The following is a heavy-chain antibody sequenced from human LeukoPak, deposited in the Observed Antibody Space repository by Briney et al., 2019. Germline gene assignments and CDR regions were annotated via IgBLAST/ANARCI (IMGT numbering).Heavy chain of an antibody. CDR2: IRYDGSNK. D-gene: IGHD3-9*01. CDR1: GFTFSSYG. Sequence: GGSLRLSCAASGFTFSSYGMHWVRQAPGKGLEWVAFIRYDGSNKYYADSVKGRFTISRDNSKNTLYLQMNSLRAEDTAVYYCAKGPAYDILTGYWDYWGQGTLVTVSS. V-gene: IGHV3-30*02. CDR3: AKGPAYDILTGYWDY. J-gene: IGHJ4*02.